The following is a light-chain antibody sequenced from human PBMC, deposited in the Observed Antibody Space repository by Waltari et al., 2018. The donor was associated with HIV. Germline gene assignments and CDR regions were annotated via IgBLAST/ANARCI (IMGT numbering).Light chain of an antibody. J-gene: IGLJ2*01. Sequence: QSVLTQPPSASGTPGQRVTIFCSGSSSNIGRNTLYWYQQLPEMAPKLRIHGNNERPSGVPERFSGSKSGTSASLAISGLRSEDEADYYCATWDDSLSGVLFGGGTKLTVL. CDR1: SSNIGRNT. V-gene: IGLV1-47*01. CDR2: GNN. CDR3: ATWDDSLSGVL.